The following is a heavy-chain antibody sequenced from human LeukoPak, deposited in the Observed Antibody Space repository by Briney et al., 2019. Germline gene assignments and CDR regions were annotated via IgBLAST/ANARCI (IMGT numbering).Heavy chain of an antibody. CDR1: GGSISNYY. J-gene: IGHJ4*02. Sequence: PSETLSLTCTVSGGSISNYYWSWIRQPQGKGLEWIGYIYYSGSTNYNPSLKSRVTISVDTSKNQFSLKLSSVTAADTAVYYCARVSKLLPDYWGQGTLVTVSS. V-gene: IGHV4-59*01. CDR3: ARVSKLLPDY. D-gene: IGHD2-15*01. CDR2: IYYSGST.